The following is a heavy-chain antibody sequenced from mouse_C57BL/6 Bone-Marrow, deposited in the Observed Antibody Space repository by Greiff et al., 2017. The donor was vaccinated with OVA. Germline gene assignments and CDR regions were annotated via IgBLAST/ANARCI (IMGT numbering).Heavy chain of an antibody. CDR3: ARGTLCPKGPWFAY. D-gene: IGHD2-3*01. CDR2: IFPGSGST. V-gene: IGHV1-75*01. J-gene: IGHJ3*01. Sequence: QVQLKQSGPELVKPGASVKISCKASGYTFTDYYINWVKQRPGQGLEWIGWIFPGSGSTYYNEKFKGKATLTVDKSSSTAYMLLSSLTSEDSAVYFCARGTLCPKGPWFAYWGQGTLVTVSA. CDR1: GYTFTDYY.